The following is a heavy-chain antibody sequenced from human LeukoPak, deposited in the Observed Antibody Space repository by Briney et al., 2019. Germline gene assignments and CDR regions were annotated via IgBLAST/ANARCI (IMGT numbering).Heavy chain of an antibody. Sequence: SETLSLTCTVSGGSISSGSYYWSWIRQPAGKGLEWIGRIYTSGSTNYNPSLKSRVTISVDTSKNQFSLKLSSVTAADTAVYYCARESGSSSSGDYYYYMDVWGKGTTVTVSS. D-gene: IGHD6-6*01. V-gene: IGHV4-61*02. J-gene: IGHJ6*03. CDR1: GGSISSGSYY. CDR2: IYTSGST. CDR3: ARESGSSSSGDYYYYMDV.